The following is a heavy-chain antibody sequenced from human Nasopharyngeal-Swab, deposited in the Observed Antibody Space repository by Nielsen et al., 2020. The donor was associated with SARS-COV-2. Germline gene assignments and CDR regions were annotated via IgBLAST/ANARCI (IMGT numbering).Heavy chain of an antibody. J-gene: IGHJ4*02. CDR3: ARGHYGSGSYRDY. CDR2: VYYSGSP. Sequence: SETLSLTCTISGGSISSYYWSWIRQPPGKGLEWIGYVYYSGSPSYNPSLKSRVTISVDTSKNQFSLKLTSVTAADTAVYYCARGHYGSGSYRDYWGQGTLVTVSS. V-gene: IGHV4-59*13. D-gene: IGHD3-10*01. CDR1: GGSISSYY.